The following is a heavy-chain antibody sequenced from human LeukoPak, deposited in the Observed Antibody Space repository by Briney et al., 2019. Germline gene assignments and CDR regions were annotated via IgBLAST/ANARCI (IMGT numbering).Heavy chain of an antibody. D-gene: IGHD3-16*01. V-gene: IGHV1-18*01. J-gene: IGHJ5*02. CDR3: ARTSHESVLYWSDP. CDR1: GYTFTIYG. CDR2: ISGYNGNT. Sequence: ASVKVSCKASGYTFTIYGIGWVRQPPGQGLEWMGWISGYNGNTNYAQKFQGRVTMTTDTSTSTAYMELRSLRSDDTAVYYCARTSHESVLYWSDPWGQGTLVNVSS.